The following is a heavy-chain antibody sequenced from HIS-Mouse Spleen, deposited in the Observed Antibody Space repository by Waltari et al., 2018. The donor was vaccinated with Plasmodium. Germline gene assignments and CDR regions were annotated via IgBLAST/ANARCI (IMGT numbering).Heavy chain of an antibody. CDR1: GGSISSSSYY. CDR2: NSGST. V-gene: IGHV4-39*01. J-gene: IGHJ4*02. D-gene: IGHD1-26*01. Sequence: QLQLQESGPGLVNPSETLSLTCTVSGGSISSSSYYWGWIRQPPGKGLEWIGSNSGSTYYNPSLKSRVTISVDTSKNQFSLKLSSVTAADTAVYYCARRGGSYYYFDYWGQGTLVTVSS. CDR3: ARRGGSYYYFDY.